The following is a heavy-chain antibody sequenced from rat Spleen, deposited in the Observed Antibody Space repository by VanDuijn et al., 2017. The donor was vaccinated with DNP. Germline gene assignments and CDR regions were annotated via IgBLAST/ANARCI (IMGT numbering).Heavy chain of an antibody. D-gene: IGHD1-7*01. CDR3: ARHHHTTGSLYFDY. CDR1: GFNFNDCW. CDR2: INKDSSTI. Sequence: EVKLVESGGGLVQPGRSLILSCAASGFNFNDCWMGWVRQAPGKGLEWVGKINKDSSTINYTPSLRERFTISRDNAQNSLYLQMNTLGSEDTATYYCARHHHTTGSLYFDYWGQGVMVTVSS. V-gene: IGHV4-2*01. J-gene: IGHJ2*01.